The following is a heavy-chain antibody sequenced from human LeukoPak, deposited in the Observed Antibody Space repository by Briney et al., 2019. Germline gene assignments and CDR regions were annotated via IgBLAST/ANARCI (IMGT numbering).Heavy chain of an antibody. V-gene: IGHV3-30*18. CDR2: ISYDGRNE. CDR3: AKGVGLGGMDV. CDR1: GFIYNRYG. D-gene: IGHD1-26*01. Sequence: GGSLRLSCAASGFIYNRYGMHWVRQAPGKGLEWVAVISYDGRNEYYTDSVKGRFTISRDNSKNTVYLQMSSLRTEDTAVYYCAKGVGLGGMDVWGQGTTVIVSS. J-gene: IGHJ6*02.